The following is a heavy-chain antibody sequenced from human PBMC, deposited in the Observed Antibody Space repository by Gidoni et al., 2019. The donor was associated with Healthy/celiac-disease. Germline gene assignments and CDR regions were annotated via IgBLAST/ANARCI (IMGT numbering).Heavy chain of an antibody. CDR3: ARWITMVRGVIGRAFDI. D-gene: IGHD3-10*01. V-gene: IGHV4-59*08. Sequence: QVQLQESGPGLVKPSETLSLTCTVAGGSISSYYWSWIRQPPGKGLEWIGYIYYRGSTNYNPSLKSRVTISVDTSKNQFSLKLSSVTAADTAVYYCARWITMVRGVIGRAFDIWGQGTMVTVSS. CDR2: IYYRGST. J-gene: IGHJ3*02. CDR1: GGSISSYY.